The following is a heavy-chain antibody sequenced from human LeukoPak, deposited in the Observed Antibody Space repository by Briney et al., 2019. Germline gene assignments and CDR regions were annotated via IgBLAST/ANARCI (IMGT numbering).Heavy chain of an antibody. D-gene: IGHD3-3*01. CDR3: ARVDGGWFDP. CDR2: VFHSGKT. J-gene: IGHJ5*02. Sequence: LETLSHTCAVSEYAITSGYYWSWIRQTPGKGLEWIGNVFHSGKTYYNSSLKSRITILVDTSANHFSLKLSSVTAADTAVYYCARVDGGWFDPWGQGTLVTVSS. CDR1: EYAITSGYY. V-gene: IGHV4-38-2*01.